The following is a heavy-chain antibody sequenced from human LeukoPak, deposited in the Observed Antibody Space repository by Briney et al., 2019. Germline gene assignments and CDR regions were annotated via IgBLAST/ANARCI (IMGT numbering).Heavy chain of an antibody. CDR2: ISAYNGNT. D-gene: IGHD6-13*01. CDR3: AREVAAAGGLGWFDP. Sequence: ASVKVSCKASGYTFTSYGISWVRQAPGQGLEWMGWISAYNGNTNYAQKLQGRVTMTTDTSTSTAYMELRSLRSDDTAVYYCAREVAAAGGLGWFDPWGQGTLVTVSS. V-gene: IGHV1-18*01. CDR1: GYTFTSYG. J-gene: IGHJ5*02.